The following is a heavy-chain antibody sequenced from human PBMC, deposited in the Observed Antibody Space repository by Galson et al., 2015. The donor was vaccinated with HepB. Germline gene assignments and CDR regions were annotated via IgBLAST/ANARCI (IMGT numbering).Heavy chain of an antibody. D-gene: IGHD3-16*01. CDR1: GGTFSNYA. CDR3: ARDRGVLGYYFHYYMDV. Sequence: SVKVSCKASGGTFSNYAISWVRQAPGQGLEWMGGIIGMFGTPNYAQKFQGRVTITAGESTSTVYMELSSLRSEDTAVYYCARDRGVLGYYFHYYMDVWGTGTTVTVSS. J-gene: IGHJ6*03. V-gene: IGHV1-69*13. CDR2: IIGMFGTP.